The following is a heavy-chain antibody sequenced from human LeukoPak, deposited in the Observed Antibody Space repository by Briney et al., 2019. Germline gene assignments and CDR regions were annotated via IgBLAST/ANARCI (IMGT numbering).Heavy chain of an antibody. Sequence: GGSLRLSCKASGFTFSLFAMTWVRQTPGGGLEWVSTIEQDSSGTYSADSVKGRFAISRDNSKNTLYLQLSSLTAEDTAVYYCAKDEGRLINNWYRQYWGQGTPVTVSS. V-gene: IGHV3-23*01. J-gene: IGHJ4*02. CDR1: GFTFSLFA. CDR2: IEQDSSGT. D-gene: IGHD1-1*01. CDR3: AKDEGRLINNWYRQY.